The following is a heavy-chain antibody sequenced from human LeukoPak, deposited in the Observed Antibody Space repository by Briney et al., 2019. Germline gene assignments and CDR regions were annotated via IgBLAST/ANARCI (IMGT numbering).Heavy chain of an antibody. D-gene: IGHD2-15*01. Sequence: GESLEISCKGSGYNFRGYWISWVRQMPGKGLEWMGRIDPSDFQTDYRPSFQGHVTISLDTSISTAYLQWSSLKASDTAMYYCAAKGVVVGGFDIWGQGTMVTVSS. V-gene: IGHV5-10-1*01. J-gene: IGHJ3*02. CDR2: IDPSDFQT. CDR1: GYNFRGYW. CDR3: AAKGVVVGGFDI.